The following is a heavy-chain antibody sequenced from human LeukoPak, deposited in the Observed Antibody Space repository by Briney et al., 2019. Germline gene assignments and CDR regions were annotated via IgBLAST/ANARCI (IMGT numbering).Heavy chain of an antibody. V-gene: IGHV1-18*01. D-gene: IGHD2-8*02. CDR2: ISAYNGNT. Sequence: PGGSLRLSCAASGFTFTSYGISWVRQAPGQGLEWMGWISAYNGNTNYAQKLQGRVTMTTDTSTSTAYMELRSLRSDDTAVYYCARDRLVASRSPHYFDYWGQGTLVTVSS. J-gene: IGHJ4*02. CDR3: ARDRLVASRSPHYFDY. CDR1: GFTFTSYG.